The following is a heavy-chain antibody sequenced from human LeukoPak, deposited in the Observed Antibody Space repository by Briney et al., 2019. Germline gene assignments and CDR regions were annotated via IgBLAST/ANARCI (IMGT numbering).Heavy chain of an antibody. V-gene: IGHV4-34*01. J-gene: IGHJ4*02. CDR3: ARVVVVAATNFDY. CDR2: INHSGST. CDR1: GGSFSGYY. D-gene: IGHD2-15*01. Sequence: SETLSLTCAVYGGSFSGYYWSWIRQPPGKGLEWIGEINHSGSTNYNPSLKSRVTISVDTYKNQFSLKLSSVTAADTAVYYCARVVVVAATNFDYWGQGTLVTVSS.